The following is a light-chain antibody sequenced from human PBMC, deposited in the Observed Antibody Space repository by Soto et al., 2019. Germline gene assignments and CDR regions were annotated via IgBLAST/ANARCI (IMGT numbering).Light chain of an antibody. V-gene: IGKV3-20*01. Sequence: EIVLTQSPGTLSLSPGERATLSCRASQSVSSSYLAWYQQKPGQAPRLLIYGASSRATGIPDRFSGSGSGTDLTLTICGLEPEDFAVYYCQQYGSSPVTFGQGTRLEIK. J-gene: IGKJ5*01. CDR2: GAS. CDR1: QSVSSSY. CDR3: QQYGSSPVT.